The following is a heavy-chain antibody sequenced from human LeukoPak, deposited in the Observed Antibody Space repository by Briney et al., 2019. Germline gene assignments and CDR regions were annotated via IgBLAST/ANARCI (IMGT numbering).Heavy chain of an antibody. Sequence: PSETLSLTCTVSGGSLSSSCYYWGWIRQPPGKGLEWIGSIYYSGSTYSHPSLKSRVTISVDTSKNQFSLKLSSVTAADTAVYYCARHDIAVAALDYWGQGTLVTVSS. CDR3: ARHDIAVAALDY. V-gene: IGHV4-39*01. D-gene: IGHD6-19*01. J-gene: IGHJ4*02. CDR1: GGSLSSSCYY. CDR2: IYYSGST.